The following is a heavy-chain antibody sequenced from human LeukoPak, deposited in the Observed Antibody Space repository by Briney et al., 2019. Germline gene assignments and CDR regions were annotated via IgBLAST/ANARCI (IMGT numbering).Heavy chain of an antibody. Sequence: SVNVSCKVSGYTLTELSMHWVRRAPGKGLEWMGGFDPEDGETIYAQKFQGRVTLTEDTSTDTAYMEQSSLRSEDTAVYYCATDSYCSGGSCYLDYCGQGALFSASS. J-gene: IGHJ4*02. D-gene: IGHD2-15*01. CDR1: GYTLTELS. CDR2: FDPEDGET. V-gene: IGHV1-24*01. CDR3: ATDSYCSGGSCYLDY.